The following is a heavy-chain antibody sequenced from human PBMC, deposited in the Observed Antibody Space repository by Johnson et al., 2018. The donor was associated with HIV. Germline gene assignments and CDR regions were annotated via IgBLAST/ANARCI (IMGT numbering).Heavy chain of an antibody. D-gene: IGHD5-18*01. J-gene: IGHJ3*02. CDR3: ARGPGYNDGWGAFDI. CDR2: ISHHGSNK. CDR1: GFTFSSYA. V-gene: IGHV3-30-3*01. Sequence: QVQLVESGGGVVQPGRSLRLACAASGFTFSSYAMHWVRQAPGKWLEWVALISHHGSNKDCADSVKGRFTISRDNSKNTLYLQMNSLRPEDTAVFYCARGPGYNDGWGAFDIWGQGTVVTVSS.